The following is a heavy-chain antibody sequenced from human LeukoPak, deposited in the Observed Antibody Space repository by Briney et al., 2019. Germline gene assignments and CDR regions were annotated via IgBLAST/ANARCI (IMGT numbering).Heavy chain of an antibody. Sequence: SETLSLTCAVYGGSFSGYYWSWIRQPPGKWLEWIGEINHSGSTNYNPSLKSRVTISVDTTKNQFSLKLSSVTAADTAVYYCARRIVGATHYFDYWGQGTLVTVSS. CDR3: ARRIVGATHYFDY. D-gene: IGHD1-26*01. CDR2: INHSGST. CDR1: GGSFSGYY. J-gene: IGHJ4*02. V-gene: IGHV4-34*01.